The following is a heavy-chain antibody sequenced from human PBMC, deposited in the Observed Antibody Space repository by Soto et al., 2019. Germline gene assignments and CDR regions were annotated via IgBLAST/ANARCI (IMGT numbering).Heavy chain of an antibody. CDR3: ARCVDTAMGSYYYGMDV. V-gene: IGHV1-2*02. CDR1: GYTFTGYY. J-gene: IGHJ6*02. Sequence: ASVKVSCKASGYTFTGYYMHWVRQAPGQGLEWMGWINPNNGGTNYAQKLQGRVTMTTDTSTSTAYMELRRLRSDDTAVYYCARCVDTAMGSYYYGMDVWGQGTTVTVSS. CDR2: INPNNGGT. D-gene: IGHD5-18*01.